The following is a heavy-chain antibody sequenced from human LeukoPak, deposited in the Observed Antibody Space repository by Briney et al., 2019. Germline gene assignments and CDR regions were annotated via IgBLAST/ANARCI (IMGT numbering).Heavy chain of an antibody. CDR3: ATGLSPMGATSSFDY. D-gene: IGHD1-26*01. CDR1: GYSFTSYW. J-gene: IGHJ4*02. Sequence: GESLKISCKGSGYSFTSYWIGWVRQMPGKGLEWMGIIYPGDSDTRYSPSFQGQVTISADKSISTAYLQWSSLKASDTAMYYCATGLSPMGATSSFDYWGQGTLVTVSS. V-gene: IGHV5-51*01. CDR2: IYPGDSDT.